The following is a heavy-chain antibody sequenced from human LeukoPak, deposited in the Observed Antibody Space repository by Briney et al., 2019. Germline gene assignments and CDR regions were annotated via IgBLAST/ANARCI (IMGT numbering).Heavy chain of an antibody. Sequence: GGSLRLSCAASGFTFSSYAMSWVRQAPGKGLEWVAIISFDGSDKYYADSVKGRFTISRDNSKNMLSLQMNSLRPEDTAVYYCAREGVSLWYFDYWGQGTLVTVSS. D-gene: IGHD3-10*01. J-gene: IGHJ4*02. CDR2: ISFDGSDK. CDR3: AREGVSLWYFDY. V-gene: IGHV3-30-3*01. CDR1: GFTFSSYA.